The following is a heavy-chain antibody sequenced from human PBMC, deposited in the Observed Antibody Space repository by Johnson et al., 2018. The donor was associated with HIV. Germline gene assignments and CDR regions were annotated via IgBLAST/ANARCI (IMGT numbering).Heavy chain of an antibody. CDR1: GFTFSSYA. J-gene: IGHJ3*02. V-gene: IGHV3-30-3*01. Sequence: QVQLVESGGGVVQPGRSLRLSCAASGFTFSSYAMHWVRQAPGKGLEWVAVISYAGSNKYYADSVKGRFTISRDNSKNTLYLQMNSLRAEDTAVYYCARIGLPYYYGSGSYSHDAFDIWGQGTMVTVSS. CDR3: ARIGLPYYYGSGSYSHDAFDI. CDR2: ISYAGSNK. D-gene: IGHD3-10*01.